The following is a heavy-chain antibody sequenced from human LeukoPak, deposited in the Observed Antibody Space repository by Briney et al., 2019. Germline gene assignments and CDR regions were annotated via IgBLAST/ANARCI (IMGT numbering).Heavy chain of an antibody. CDR1: GFTFDDYT. J-gene: IGHJ6*02. CDR3: AKGFGYCSSTSYFNDGMDV. CDR2: ISWDGGST. V-gene: IGHV3-43*01. D-gene: IGHD2-2*01. Sequence: GGSLRLSCAASGFTFDDYTMHWVRQAPGKGLEWVSLISWDGGSTYYADSVKGRFTISRDNSKNSLYLQMNSLRTEDTALYYCAKGFGYCSSTSYFNDGMDVWGQGTTVTVSS.